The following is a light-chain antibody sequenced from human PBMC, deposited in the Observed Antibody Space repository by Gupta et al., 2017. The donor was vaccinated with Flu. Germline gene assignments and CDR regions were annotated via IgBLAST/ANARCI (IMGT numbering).Light chain of an antibody. V-gene: IGLV2-14*01. Sequence: TISCTGTRGDVGGYNYVSWYQQHPGKAPKLMIYEGSNRPSGVSNRFSGSKSGNTASLTIAGLQAEDEADYYCSSYTSSSTLGVFGGGTKLTVL. CDR2: EGS. CDR3: SSYTSSSTLGV. J-gene: IGLJ3*02. CDR1: RGDVGGYNY.